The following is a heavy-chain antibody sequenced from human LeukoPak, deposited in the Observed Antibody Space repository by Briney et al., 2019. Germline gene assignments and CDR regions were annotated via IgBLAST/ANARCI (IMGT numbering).Heavy chain of an antibody. CDR1: GGYISCHIW. CDR3: SRVSGPFCPFGH. V-gene: IGHV4-4*02. D-gene: IGHD1-26*01. CDR2: ISLAGQT. J-gene: IGHJ4*02. Sequence: SGTLFHTCGGSGGYISCHIWASGVRQPPGQGLEWIGEISLAGQTNYNPSLNGRVTMSLDKSSNQLSLHLTSVTAADTATYYCSRVSGPFCPFGHWGQGTLVIVSS.